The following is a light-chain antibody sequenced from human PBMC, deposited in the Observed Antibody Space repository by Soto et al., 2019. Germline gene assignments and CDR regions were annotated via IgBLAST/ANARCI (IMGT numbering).Light chain of an antibody. Sequence: EIVLTQSQGTLSLSPGERATLSCRASQSVSSSTYLAWYQQKPGQAPKLLIYGASSSATGIPDRFSGSGSGTDFTLTISRLEPEDFAVYYCHQYGSSPSYTFGQGTKLEIK. CDR2: GAS. V-gene: IGKV3-20*01. CDR1: QSVSSSTY. J-gene: IGKJ2*01. CDR3: HQYGSSPSYT.